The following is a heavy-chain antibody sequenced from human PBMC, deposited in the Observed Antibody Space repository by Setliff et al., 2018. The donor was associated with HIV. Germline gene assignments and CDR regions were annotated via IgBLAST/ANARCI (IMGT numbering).Heavy chain of an antibody. CDR3: ARAGVYYDSSGYCIDY. Sequence: PGGSLRLSCSASGFTFSDFGMHWVRQAPGKGLEHLSAASYDGVSTYYTDSVKGRFTISRDNAKNSLYLQMNSLRAEDTAVYYCARAGVYYDSSGYCIDYWGQGTLVTVSS. V-gene: IGHV3-64*04. CDR1: GFTFSDFG. J-gene: IGHJ4*02. CDR2: ASYDGVST. D-gene: IGHD3-22*01.